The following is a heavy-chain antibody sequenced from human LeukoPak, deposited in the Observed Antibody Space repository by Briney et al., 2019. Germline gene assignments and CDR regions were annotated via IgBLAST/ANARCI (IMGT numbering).Heavy chain of an antibody. D-gene: IGHD4-23*01. J-gene: IGHJ4*02. CDR1: GYSFTSYW. V-gene: IGHV5-51*01. CDR2: IYPGDSDT. Sequence: GESLKISCKGSGYSFTSYWIGWVRQMPGKGLEWMGIIYPGDSDTRYSPSFQGQVTISADKSISTAYLQWSSLKASDTAMYYCARGWLAESMVVTPYNYWGQGTLVTVSS. CDR3: ARGWLAESMVVTPYNY.